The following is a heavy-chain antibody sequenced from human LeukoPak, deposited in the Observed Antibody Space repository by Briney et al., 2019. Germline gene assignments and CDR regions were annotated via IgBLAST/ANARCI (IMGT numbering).Heavy chain of an antibody. CDR2: ISYDGSNK. V-gene: IGHV3-30*18. J-gene: IGHJ3*02. CDR1: GFTFSSYG. CDR3: AKSDYYDSSGYYYDPNDAFDI. D-gene: IGHD3-22*01. Sequence: GGSLRLSCAASGFTFSSYGMHWVRQAPGKGLEWVAVISYDGSNKYYADSVKGRFTISRDNSKNTLYLQMNSLRAEGTAVYYCAKSDYYDSSGYYYDPNDAFDIWGQGTMVTVSS.